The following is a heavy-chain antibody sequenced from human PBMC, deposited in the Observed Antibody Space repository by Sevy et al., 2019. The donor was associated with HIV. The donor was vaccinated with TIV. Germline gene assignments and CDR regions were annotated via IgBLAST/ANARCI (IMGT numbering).Heavy chain of an antibody. CDR1: GYTLSELS. CDR2: FDPEDEET. Sequence: ASVKVSCKVSGYTLSELSMHWVRLAPGKGLEWMGSFDPEDEETTYALKSQGRVTMTEDTSTDTAYMELSSLRSEDTAVYYCATTKDYYDSSGSPFDYWGQGTLVTVSS. CDR3: ATTKDYYDSSGSPFDY. V-gene: IGHV1-24*01. J-gene: IGHJ4*02. D-gene: IGHD3-22*01.